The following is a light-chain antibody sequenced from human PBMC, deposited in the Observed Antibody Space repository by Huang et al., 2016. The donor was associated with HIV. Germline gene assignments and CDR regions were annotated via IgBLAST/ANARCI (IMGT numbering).Light chain of an antibody. V-gene: IGKV1-33*01. J-gene: IGKJ2*01. CDR2: GAS. CDR3: QQYDNLYT. CDR1: QDIRNF. Sequence: IQMTQSPASLSAYVGDRLTISCQANQDIRNFLNWYQQKPGKAPTLLIYGASNLQAGVPSRFSGNGSGTDFSITISSLQSEDSATYYCQQYDNLYTFGQGTRLEIK.